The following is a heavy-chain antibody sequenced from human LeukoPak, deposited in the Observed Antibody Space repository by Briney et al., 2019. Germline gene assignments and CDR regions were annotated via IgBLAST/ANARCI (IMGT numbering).Heavy chain of an antibody. CDR3: ARGLGQWFGETFDY. J-gene: IGHJ4*02. V-gene: IGHV4-34*01. D-gene: IGHD3-10*01. CDR2: INHSGST. CDR1: GGSFSGYY. Sequence: SETLSLTCAVYGGSFSGYYWSWIRQPPGKGLEWIGEINHSGSTNYNPSLKSRVTISVDTSKNQFSLKLSSVTAADTAVYYCARGLGQWFGETFDYWGQGTLVTVSS.